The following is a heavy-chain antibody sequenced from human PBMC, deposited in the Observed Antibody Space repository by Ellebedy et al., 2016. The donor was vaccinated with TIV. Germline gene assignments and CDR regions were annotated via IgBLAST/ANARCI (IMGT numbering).Heavy chain of an antibody. D-gene: IGHD6-19*01. J-gene: IGHJ4*02. CDR3: ARGWSGIMHY. CDR2: ISDIGGT. Sequence: SETLSLTCTVSGGSTSNYYWSWIRQPPGKGLEWIGYISDIGGTKYNPSLKSRVTMSVDTSKNEFSLKLSSLTAADTAVYYCARGWSGIMHYWGQGTLVTVSS. CDR1: GGSTSNYY. V-gene: IGHV4-59*08.